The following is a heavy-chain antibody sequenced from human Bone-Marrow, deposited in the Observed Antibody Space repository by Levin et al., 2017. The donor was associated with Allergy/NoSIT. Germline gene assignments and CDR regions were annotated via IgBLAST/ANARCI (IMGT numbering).Heavy chain of an antibody. Sequence: SETLSLTCTVSGGSISSSTYFWGWIRQPPGKGLEWIGSISYSGSTYYNPSLKSRVTISLDTSKYQFSLRLNSVTAADTAVYYCARVTGFYFHYFDHWGQGTLVTVSS. J-gene: IGHJ4*02. CDR2: ISYSGST. CDR3: ARVTGFYFHYFDH. V-gene: IGHV4-39*07. CDR1: GGSISSSTYF. D-gene: IGHD3-9*01.